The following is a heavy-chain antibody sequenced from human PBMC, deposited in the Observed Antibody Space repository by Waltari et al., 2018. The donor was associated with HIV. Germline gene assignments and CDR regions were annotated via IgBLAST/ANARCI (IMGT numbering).Heavy chain of an antibody. CDR2: IPHSGKT. CDR1: GYSITSAHY. CDR3: ARLMSTTRFDS. J-gene: IGHJ4*02. D-gene: IGHD1-7*01. V-gene: IGHV4-38-2*01. Sequence: QVQLQESGPGLVKPSETLSLTCRVPGYSITSAHYWGWFRQPPGKGLQWIGSIPHSGKTYYDPTLKSRINISLDTSKNLFSLELTSVTAADTAVYYCARLMSTTRFDSWGQGTLVSVSS.